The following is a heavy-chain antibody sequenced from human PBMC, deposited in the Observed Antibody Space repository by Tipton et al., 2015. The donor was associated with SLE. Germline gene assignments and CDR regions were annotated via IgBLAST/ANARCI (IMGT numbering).Heavy chain of an antibody. V-gene: IGHV4-59*08. CDR2: IYYSGST. CDR3: ARHQAYDSSGYTFQH. CDR1: GGSISSYY. D-gene: IGHD3-22*01. Sequence: LSCTVSGGSISSYYWSWIRQPPGKGLEWIGYIYYSGSTNYNPSLKSRVTISVDTSKNQFSLKLSSVTAADTAVYYCARHQAYDSSGYTFQHWGQGTLVTVSS. J-gene: IGHJ1*01.